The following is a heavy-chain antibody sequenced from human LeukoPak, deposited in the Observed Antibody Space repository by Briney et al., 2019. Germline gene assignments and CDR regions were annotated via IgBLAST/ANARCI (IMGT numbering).Heavy chain of an antibody. D-gene: IGHD3-10*01. CDR3: TTRVPAAFDI. CDR1: GFTFSSYA. J-gene: IGHJ3*02. V-gene: IGHV3-15*01. Sequence: GGSLRLSCAASGFTFSSYAMSWVRQAPGKGLEWVGRIKSKTDGGTTDYAAPVKGRFTISRDDSKNTLYLQMHSLKTEDTAVYYCTTRVPAAFDIWGQGTMVTVSS. CDR2: IKSKTDGGTT.